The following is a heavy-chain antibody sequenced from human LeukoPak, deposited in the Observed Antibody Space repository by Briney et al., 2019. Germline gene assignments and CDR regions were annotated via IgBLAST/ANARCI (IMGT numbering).Heavy chain of an antibody. D-gene: IGHD2-2*02. CDR3: ARELPAAISYYMDV. V-gene: IGHV4-59*01. J-gene: IGHJ6*03. CDR2: IYYSGST. Sequence: SETLSLTCTVSGGSISSYYWSWIRQPPGKGLEWIGYIYYSGSTNYNPSLKSRVTISVDTSKNQFSLKLSSVTAADTAVYYCARELPAAISYYMDVWGKGTTVTVSS. CDR1: GGSISSYY.